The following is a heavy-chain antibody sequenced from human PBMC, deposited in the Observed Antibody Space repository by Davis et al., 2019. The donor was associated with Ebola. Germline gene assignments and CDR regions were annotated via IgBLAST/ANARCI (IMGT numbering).Heavy chain of an antibody. V-gene: IGHV4-34*01. D-gene: IGHD1-14*01. CDR2: INHSGST. Sequence: SETLSLTCAVYGGSFSGYYWSWIRQPPGKGLEWLGEINHSGSTNYNPSLKSRVTISVDTSKNQFSLKLSSVTAADTAVYYCARSPVLIRKGSRWFDPWGQGTLVTVSS. CDR3: ARSPVLIRKGSRWFDP. CDR1: GGSFSGYY. J-gene: IGHJ5*02.